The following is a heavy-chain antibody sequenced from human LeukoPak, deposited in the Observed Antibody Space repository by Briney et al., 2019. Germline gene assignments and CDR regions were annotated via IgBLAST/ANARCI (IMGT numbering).Heavy chain of an antibody. CDR3: ASSIGFGY. D-gene: IGHD2/OR15-2a*01. Sequence: KPSETLSLTCTVSGGSISSYYWSWIRQPPGKGLEWIGEINHSGSTNYNPSLKSRVTISVDTSKNQFFLKLSSVTAADTAVYYCASSIGFGYWGQGTLVTVSS. CDR2: INHSGST. V-gene: IGHV4-34*01. CDR1: GGSISSYY. J-gene: IGHJ4*02.